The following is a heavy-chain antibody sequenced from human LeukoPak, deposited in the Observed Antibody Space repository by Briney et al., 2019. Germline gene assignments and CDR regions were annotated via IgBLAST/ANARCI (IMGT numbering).Heavy chain of an antibody. CDR3: ARGGKQLWSRGWFDP. CDR1: GYTFSGTGWY. Sequence: ASVKVSCKASGYTFSGTGWYLYWLRQAPGQGLECMGWIYPNNGATAYAQKFQGRVAMTRDTSITTAYMELSRLRPDDTAVYYCARGGKQLWSRGWFDPWGQGTLVTVSS. D-gene: IGHD5-18*01. V-gene: IGHV1-2*02. J-gene: IGHJ5*02. CDR2: IYPNNGAT.